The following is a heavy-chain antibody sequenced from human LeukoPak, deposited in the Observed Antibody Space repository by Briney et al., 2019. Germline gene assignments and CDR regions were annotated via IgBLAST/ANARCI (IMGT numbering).Heavy chain of an antibody. CDR1: GVSLSSHG. J-gene: IGHJ4*02. CDR3: ARDRGNDYFDS. Sequence: PGGSLRLSCVVSGVSLSSHGMHWVRQAPGKGLEWLTFTWSDGRSEYYADSVKGRFTVSRDNSKNTVYLQINSLRVEDTAVYYCARDRGNDYFDSWGQGTLVTVFS. CDR2: TWSDGRSE. V-gene: IGHV3-33*01.